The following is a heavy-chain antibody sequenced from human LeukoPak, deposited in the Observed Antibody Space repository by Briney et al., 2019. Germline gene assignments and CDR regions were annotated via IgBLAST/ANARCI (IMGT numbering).Heavy chain of an antibody. J-gene: IGHJ4*02. Sequence: GGSLRLSCTASGFSFSGHWMHWARQLPGKGLVWVSRIRPTGSTTSYADSVKGRLTVSRDNAKNTLYLQVNNLRAEDTAVYYCARGPNSNWSGLDFWGQGTLLTVSS. V-gene: IGHV3-74*01. D-gene: IGHD6-6*01. CDR3: ARGPNSNWSGLDF. CDR2: IRPTGSTT. CDR1: GFSFSGHW.